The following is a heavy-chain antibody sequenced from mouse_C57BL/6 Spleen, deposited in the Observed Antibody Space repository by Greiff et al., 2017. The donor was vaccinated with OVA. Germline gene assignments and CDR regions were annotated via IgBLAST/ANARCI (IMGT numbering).Heavy chain of an antibody. Sequence: EVMLVESEGGLVQPGSSMKLSCTASGFTFSDYYMAWVRQVPEKGLEWVANINYDGSSTYYLDSLKSRFIISRDNAKNILYLQMSSLKSEDTATYYCARSYYAMDYWGQGTSVTVSS. CDR2: INYDGSST. J-gene: IGHJ4*01. V-gene: IGHV5-16*01. CDR1: GFTFSDYY. CDR3: ARSYYAMDY.